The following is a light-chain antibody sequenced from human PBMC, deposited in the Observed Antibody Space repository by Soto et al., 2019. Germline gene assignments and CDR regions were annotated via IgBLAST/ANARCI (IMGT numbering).Light chain of an antibody. CDR1: QSISSNY. V-gene: IGKV3-20*01. J-gene: IGKJ1*01. CDR2: GAS. Sequence: EIVLTQSPGTLSLFPGERATLSCRASQSISSNYLAWYQQKPGQAPRLLIHGASNRATGIPDRFSGAGSGTDFTLTISRLEPEDFAVYYCHQYGSAPAWTFGQGTEVEIK. CDR3: HQYGSAPAWT.